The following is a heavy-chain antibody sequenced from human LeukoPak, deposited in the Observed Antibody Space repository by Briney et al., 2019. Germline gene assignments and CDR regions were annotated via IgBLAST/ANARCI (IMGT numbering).Heavy chain of an antibody. J-gene: IGHJ3*02. CDR1: GGTFSSYA. V-gene: IGHV1-69*05. CDR2: IIPIFGTA. Sequence: SVKVSCKASGGTFSSYAISWVRQAPGQGLEWMGGIIPIFGTANYAQKFQGRVTITTDESTSTAYMELSSLRSEDTAVYYCARGLVPAAINDAFDIWGQGTMVTVSS. D-gene: IGHD2-2*02. CDR3: ARGLVPAAINDAFDI.